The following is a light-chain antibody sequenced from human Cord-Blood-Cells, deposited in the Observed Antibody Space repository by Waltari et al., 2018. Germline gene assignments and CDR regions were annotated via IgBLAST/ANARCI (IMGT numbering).Light chain of an antibody. V-gene: IGKV3-15*01. CDR2: GAS. Sequence: EIVMTQSPATLSVSPGERATLSCRASQSVSSNLARYQQKPGQAPRLLIYGASTGATGIPARFSGSGSGTEFTLTISSLQSEDFAVYYCQQYNNWPPWTFGQGTKVEIK. CDR1: QSVSSN. CDR3: QQYNNWPPWT. J-gene: IGKJ1*01.